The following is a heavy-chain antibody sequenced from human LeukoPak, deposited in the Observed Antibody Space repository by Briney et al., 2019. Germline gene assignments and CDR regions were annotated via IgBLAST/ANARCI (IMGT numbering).Heavy chain of an antibody. CDR3: ARVVYGDYGGTLNWFDP. V-gene: IGHV3-66*01. CDR1: GFTVSSNY. CDR2: IYSGSST. J-gene: IGHJ5*02. D-gene: IGHD4-17*01. Sequence: GGSLRLSCAASGFTVSSNYMSWVRQAPGKGLEWVSVIYSGSSTYYADSVKGRFTISRDNSKNTLYLQMNSLRAEDTAVYYCARVVYGDYGGTLNWFDPWGQGTLVTVSS.